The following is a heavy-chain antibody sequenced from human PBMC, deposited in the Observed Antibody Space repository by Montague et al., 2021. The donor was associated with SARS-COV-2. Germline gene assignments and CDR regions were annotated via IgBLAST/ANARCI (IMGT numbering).Heavy chain of an antibody. CDR2: IHYSGST. CDR3: ARGDFGVVIIPYYYYYMDV. J-gene: IGHJ6*03. CDR1: GASISSSNYY. D-gene: IGHD3-3*01. Sequence: SETLSLTSTLSGASISSSNYYWGWIRQPPGKGLEWIATIHYSGSTYYKPSLKSRLTISVDTSKNQFSLRLSSVTAADTAVYYCARGDFGVVIIPYYYYYMDVWGKGTTVTVSS. V-gene: IGHV4-39*01.